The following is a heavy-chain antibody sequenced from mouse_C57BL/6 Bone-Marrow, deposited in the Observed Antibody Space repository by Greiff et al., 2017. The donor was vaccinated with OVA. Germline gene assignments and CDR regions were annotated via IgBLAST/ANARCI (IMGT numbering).Heavy chain of an antibody. CDR1: GYTFTDYY. Sequence: EVKLQESGPVLVKPGASVKMSCKASGYTFTDYYMNWVKQSHGKSLEWIGVINPYNGGTSYNQKFKGKATLTVDKSSSTAYMELNSLTSEDSAVYYCARFADSSGSYYFDYWGQGTTLTVSS. CDR2: INPYNGGT. V-gene: IGHV1-19*01. D-gene: IGHD3-2*02. CDR3: ARFADSSGSYYFDY. J-gene: IGHJ2*01.